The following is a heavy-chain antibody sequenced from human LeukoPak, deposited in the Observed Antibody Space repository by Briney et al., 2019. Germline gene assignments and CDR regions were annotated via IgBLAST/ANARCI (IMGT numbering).Heavy chain of an antibody. D-gene: IGHD4-23*01. CDR2: ISGRDSNT. CDR1: GFTFSTYG. CDR3: AKRSEYGGDWNYFDY. J-gene: IGHJ4*02. V-gene: IGHV3-23*01. Sequence: GGSLRLSCSASGFTFSTYGMSWVRRAPGKGLEWVSAISGRDSNTYYADSVEGRFTISRDNSKNTLFLQMNSVRDEDTATYYCAKRSEYGGDWNYFDYWGQGTPVTVSS.